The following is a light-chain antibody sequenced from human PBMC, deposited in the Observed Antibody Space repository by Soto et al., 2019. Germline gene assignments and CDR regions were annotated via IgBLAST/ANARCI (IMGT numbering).Light chain of an antibody. CDR2: DAS. CDR1: QGISSA. CDR3: QQFKSYPIT. V-gene: IGKV1-13*02. Sequence: AIQLTHSPSSLSASVGDRVTITCRASQGISSALAWYQQNPGKAPKLLIYDASTLEGGVPSRFSGSGSGTDFTLTISSLQPEDFATYYCQQFKSYPITFGQGTRLEIK. J-gene: IGKJ5*01.